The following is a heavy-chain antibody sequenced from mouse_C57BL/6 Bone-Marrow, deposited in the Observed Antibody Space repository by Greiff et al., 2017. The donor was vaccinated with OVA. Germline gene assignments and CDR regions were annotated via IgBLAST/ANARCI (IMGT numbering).Heavy chain of an antibody. CDR1: GFSLTSYG. V-gene: IGHV2-6*01. CDR2: IWGVGST. D-gene: IGHD3-2*02. CDR3: ARKDSSGYGGFAY. Sequence: VQGVESGPGLVAPSQSLSITCTVSGFSLTSYGVDWVRQSPGKGLEWLGVIWGVGSTNYNSALKSRLSISKGNSKSQVFLKMNSLQTDDTAMYYCARKDSSGYGGFAYWGQGTLVTVSA. J-gene: IGHJ3*01.